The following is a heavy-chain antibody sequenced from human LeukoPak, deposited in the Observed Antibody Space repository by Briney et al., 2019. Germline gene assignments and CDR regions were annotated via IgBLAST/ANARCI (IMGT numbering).Heavy chain of an antibody. CDR1: GFTGSSNY. V-gene: IGHV3-66*02. Sequence: QAGGSLRLSCAASGFTGSSNYMSWVRQAPGKGLEWVSVIYSGGSTYYADSVKGRFTISRDNSKNTLYLQMNSLRAEDTAVYYCARGCVYYYDSSGYCPFDYWGQGTLVTVSS. CDR3: ARGCVYYYDSSGYCPFDY. J-gene: IGHJ4*02. CDR2: IYSGGST. D-gene: IGHD3-22*01.